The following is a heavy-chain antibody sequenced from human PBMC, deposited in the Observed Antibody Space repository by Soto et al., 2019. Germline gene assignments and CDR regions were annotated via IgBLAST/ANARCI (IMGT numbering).Heavy chain of an antibody. CDR3: AHAGDYDLLSFDH. CDR2: IYWDDDQ. V-gene: IGHV2-5*02. Sequence: QITLKESGPPLVRPAQTITLTCAFSGFSLTTTSMGVPWIPQPPGKALEWLALIYWDDDQRYSPSLKDRLTISKDTSISRVFLTISNMNPEDTGTYFCAHAGDYDLLSFDHWGPGTLVTVSS. CDR1: GFSLTTTSMG. J-gene: IGHJ4*02. D-gene: IGHD4-17*01.